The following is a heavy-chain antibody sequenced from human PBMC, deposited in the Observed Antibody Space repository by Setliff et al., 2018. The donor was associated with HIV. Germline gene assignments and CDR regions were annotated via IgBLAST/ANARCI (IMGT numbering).Heavy chain of an antibody. Sequence: GGSLRLSCTTSGFTFGDYRMSWVRQAPGKGLEWVGFIRKTVYGATTEYAASVKGRFTISRDDSKSIAYLQMDSLKSEDAAVYYCARNDSPDDCWGQGTLVTVSS. CDR2: IRKTVYGATT. D-gene: IGHD3-22*01. J-gene: IGHJ4*02. CDR1: GFTFGDYR. CDR3: ARNDSPDDC. V-gene: IGHV3-49*04.